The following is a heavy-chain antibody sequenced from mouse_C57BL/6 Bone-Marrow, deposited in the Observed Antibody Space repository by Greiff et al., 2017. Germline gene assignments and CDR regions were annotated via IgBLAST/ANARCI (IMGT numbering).Heavy chain of an antibody. V-gene: IGHV1-55*01. CDR3: ARRDYGSSSWFAY. J-gene: IGHJ3*01. CDR1: GYTFTSYW. D-gene: IGHD1-1*01. CDR2: IYPGSGST. Sequence: QVQLKQPGAELVKPGASVKMSCKASGYTFTSYWITWVKQRRGPGLEWIGDIYPGSGSTNYNEKFKSKATLTVDTSSSTAYMQLSSLTSEDSAVYYCARRDYGSSSWFAYWGQGTLVTVST.